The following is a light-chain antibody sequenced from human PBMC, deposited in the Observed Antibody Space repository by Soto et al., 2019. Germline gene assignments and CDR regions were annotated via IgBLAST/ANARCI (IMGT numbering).Light chain of an antibody. J-gene: IGKJ1*01. CDR1: QSISSTH. Sequence: EIVLTQSPDTLSLSPGERATLSCRASQSISSTHFVWYQQQPGQAHSLLTCGASSRATGIPDRFSGSGSGTDFTLTISGLEPEVFAVYYFQQDGTSPETFSEGTKL. CDR3: QQDGTSPET. CDR2: GAS. V-gene: IGKV3-20*01.